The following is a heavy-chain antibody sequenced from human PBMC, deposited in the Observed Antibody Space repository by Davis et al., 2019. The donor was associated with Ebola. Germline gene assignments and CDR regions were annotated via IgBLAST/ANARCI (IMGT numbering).Heavy chain of an antibody. CDR2: ISYDGSNK. Sequence: GESLKISCAASGFTFSNYGMHWVRQAPGKGLEGVAVISYDGSNKYYADSVKGRFTISRDNSKNTLYLQMNSLRAEDTAVYYCARDLSYCSGGSCFIYYYYGMDVWGQGTTVTVSS. V-gene: IGHV3-30*19. CDR3: ARDLSYCSGGSCFIYYYYGMDV. CDR1: GFTFSNYG. D-gene: IGHD2-15*01. J-gene: IGHJ6*02.